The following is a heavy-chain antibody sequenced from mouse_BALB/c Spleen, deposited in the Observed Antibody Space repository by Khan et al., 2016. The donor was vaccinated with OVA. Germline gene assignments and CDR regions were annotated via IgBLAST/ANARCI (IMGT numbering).Heavy chain of an antibody. CDR2: ISYSGNT. Sequence: EVKLMESGPGLVKPSQSLSLTCTVTGYSITSDYAWNWIRQFPGNKLEWMGFISYSGNTNYNPSLKSRISITRDTSKNQFFLQLNSVTTADTARYYCARVYGGDFDYWGQGTTLTVSS. D-gene: IGHD1-1*01. CDR3: ARVYGGDFDY. V-gene: IGHV3-2*02. J-gene: IGHJ2*01. CDR1: GYSITSDYA.